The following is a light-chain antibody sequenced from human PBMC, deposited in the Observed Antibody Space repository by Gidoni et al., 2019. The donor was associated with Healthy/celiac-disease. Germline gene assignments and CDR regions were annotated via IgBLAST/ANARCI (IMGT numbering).Light chain of an antibody. J-gene: IGLJ2*01. V-gene: IGLV2-8*01. CDR2: EVS. CDR3: SSYAGSNNLV. CDR1: SSDVGGYNY. Sequence: QSALTQPPSASGSLGQSVTISCTGTSSDVGGYNYVSWYHQHPGKAPKLMIYEVSKRPSGVPDRFSGSKSGNTASLTVSGLQAEDEADYYCSSYAGSNNLVFGGGTKLTVL.